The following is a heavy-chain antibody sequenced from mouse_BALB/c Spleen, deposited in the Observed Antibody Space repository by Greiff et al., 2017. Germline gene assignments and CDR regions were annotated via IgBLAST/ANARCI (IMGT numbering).Heavy chain of an antibody. CDR3: ARYYYGSSLGAMDY. CDR1: GDSITSGY. V-gene: IGHV3-8*02. J-gene: IGHJ4*01. CDR2: ISYSGST. Sequence: EVKLVESGPSLVKPSQTLSLTCSVTGDSITSGYWNWIRKFPGNKLEYMGYISYSGSTYYNPSLKSRISITRDTSKNQYYLQLNSVTTEDTATYYCARYYYGSSLGAMDYWGQGTSVTVSS. D-gene: IGHD1-1*01.